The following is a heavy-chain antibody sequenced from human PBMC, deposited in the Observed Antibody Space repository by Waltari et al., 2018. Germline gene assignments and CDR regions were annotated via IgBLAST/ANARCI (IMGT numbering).Heavy chain of an antibody. D-gene: IGHD3-10*01. CDR3: ARASPGWFGAFY. CDR2: IYHSGST. CDR1: GYSISSGYY. Sequence: QVQLQESGPGLVKPSETLSLTCAVSGYSISSGYYWGWIRQPPGKGLEWIGSIYHSGSTYYNPSLKSRVTISVDTSKNQFSLKLSSVTAADTAVYYCARASPGWFGAFYWGQGTLVTVSS. J-gene: IGHJ4*02. V-gene: IGHV4-38-2*01.